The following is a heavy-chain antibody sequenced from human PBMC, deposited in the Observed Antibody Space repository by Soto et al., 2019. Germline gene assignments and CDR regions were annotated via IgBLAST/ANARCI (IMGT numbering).Heavy chain of an antibody. Sequence: ETLSLTCAVSGYSISSGYYWGWIRQPPGKGLEWIGSIYHSGTTYYKRSLKSRVTISVDTSKNQFSLKLSSVTAADTAVYYCARGDFSVAGRWDGWGQGTTVTVAS. CDR3: ARGDFSVAGRWDG. CDR1: GYSISSGYY. J-gene: IGHJ6*02. CDR2: IYHSGTT. V-gene: IGHV4-38-2*01. D-gene: IGHD6-19*01.